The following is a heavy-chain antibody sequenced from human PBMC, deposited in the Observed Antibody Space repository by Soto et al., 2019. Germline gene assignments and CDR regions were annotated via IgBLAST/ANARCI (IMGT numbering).Heavy chain of an antibody. J-gene: IGHJ4*02. CDR3: VRVADDDYMHWWYFDY. D-gene: IGHD4-17*01. Sequence: QVQLVQSGAEVKMPGASVKVSCKASGYTFTSNGISWVRQAPGQGLEWMGWVSAYNGNTKNAPKLQGRVTMPTDTSTSTAYMELRSLRSDDTAVYYCVRVADDDYMHWWYFDYWGQGTLVTVSS. V-gene: IGHV1-18*01. CDR2: VSAYNGNT. CDR1: GYTFTSNG.